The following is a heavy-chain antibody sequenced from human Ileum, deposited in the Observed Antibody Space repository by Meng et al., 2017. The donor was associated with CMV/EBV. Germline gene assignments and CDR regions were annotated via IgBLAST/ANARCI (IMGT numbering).Heavy chain of an antibody. CDR3: AKDLGSRQLYYFDY. CDR1: GFTFSTYA. CDR2: ISAGGDTT. J-gene: IGHJ4*02. D-gene: IGHD3-16*01. Sequence: GGSLRLSCAASGFTFSTYAMSWVRQAPGKGLEWVSAISAGGDTTYYTDSVKGHFSISRDNSKNTLYLQMNSLRADDTAVYYCAKDLGSRQLYYFDYWGQGKQVTVSS. V-gene: IGHV3-23*01.